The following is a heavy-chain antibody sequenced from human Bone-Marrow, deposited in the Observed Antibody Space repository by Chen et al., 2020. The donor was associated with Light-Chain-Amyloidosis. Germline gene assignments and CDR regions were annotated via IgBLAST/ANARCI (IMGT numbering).Heavy chain of an antibody. D-gene: IGHD3-10*01. V-gene: IGHV2-5*02. CDR3: AHRALGFGEYFDQ. CDR2: IYWDDDQ. J-gene: IGHJ4*02. CDR1: GFSLNSPGMG. Sequence: QITLKESGPMLVKPTQTLTLTCTFSGFSLNSPGMGVAWIRQPPGKPLEWLALIYWDDDQRYSPSLKTRLTLTRGTSYNQVVLTMANMDPVDTGTYYCAHRALGFGEYFDQWGQGTLVTVSS.